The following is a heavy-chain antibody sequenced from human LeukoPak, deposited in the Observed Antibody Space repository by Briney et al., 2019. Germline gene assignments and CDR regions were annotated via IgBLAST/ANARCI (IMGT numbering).Heavy chain of an antibody. CDR2: IYTSGST. CDR1: GGSISSYY. J-gene: IGHJ4*02. CDR3: ARVDSSNWYGEIDY. D-gene: IGHD6-13*01. V-gene: IGHV4-4*07. Sequence: SETLSLTCTVSGGSISSYYWSWIRQPAGKGPEWIGRIYTSGSTNYNPSLKSRVTMSVDTSKNQFSLKLSSVTAADTAVYYCARVDSSNWYGEIDYWGQGTLVTVSS.